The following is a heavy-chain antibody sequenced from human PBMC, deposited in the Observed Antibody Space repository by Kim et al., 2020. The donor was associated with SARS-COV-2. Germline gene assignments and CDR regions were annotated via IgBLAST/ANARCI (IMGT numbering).Heavy chain of an antibody. CDR1: GFTFSDHY. CDR3: ARVPQWGSSGWGNYWYFDL. CDR2: TRNKANSYTT. Sequence: GGSLRLSCAASGFTFSDHYMDWVRQAPGKGLEWVGRTRNKANSYTTEYAASVKGRFTISRDDSKNSLYLQMNSLKTEDTAVYYCARVPQWGSSGWGNYWYFDLWGRGTLVTVSS. J-gene: IGHJ2*01. V-gene: IGHV3-72*01. D-gene: IGHD6-19*01.